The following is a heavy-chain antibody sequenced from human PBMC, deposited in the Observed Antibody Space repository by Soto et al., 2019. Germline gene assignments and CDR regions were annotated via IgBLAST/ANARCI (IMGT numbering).Heavy chain of an antibody. V-gene: IGHV1-18*01. Sequence: ASVKVSCKASGYTFTSYGIRWVRQAPGQGLEWMGWISAYNGNTNYAQKLPGRVTMTTDTSTSTAYMELRSLRSDDTAVYYCARDGEITIFSDYWGQGTLVTVSS. CDR3: ARDGEITIFSDY. D-gene: IGHD3-9*01. J-gene: IGHJ4*02. CDR1: GYTFTSYG. CDR2: ISAYNGNT.